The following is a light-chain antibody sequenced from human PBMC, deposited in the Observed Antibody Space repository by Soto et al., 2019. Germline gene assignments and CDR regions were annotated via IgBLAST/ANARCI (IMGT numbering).Light chain of an antibody. V-gene: IGLV2-8*01. Sequence: QSALTQPPSAAGSPGQSVPISCTGTSSDVGGYNYVSWYQQHPGKAPKLMIYEVSKRPSGVPDRFSGSKSGNTASLTVSGLQSEDEADYYCSSYAGTNNVVFCGGTKLTVL. CDR1: SSDVGGYNY. CDR2: EVS. J-gene: IGLJ2*01. CDR3: SSYAGTNNVV.